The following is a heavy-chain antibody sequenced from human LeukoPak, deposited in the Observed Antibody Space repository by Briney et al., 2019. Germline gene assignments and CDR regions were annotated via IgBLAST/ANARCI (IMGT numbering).Heavy chain of an antibody. D-gene: IGHD6-6*01. V-gene: IGHV2-5*02. CDR1: GFSLSTSGVG. Sequence: SGPTLVNPTQTLTLTCTFSGFSLSTSGVGVGWIRQPPGKALEWLALIYWDDDKRYSPSLKSRLTITKDTTKNQVVLTMTNMDPVDTATYYCAHGNSSSSEAWREYYFDYWGQGTLVTVSP. CDR3: AHGNSSSSEAWREYYFDY. J-gene: IGHJ4*02. CDR2: IYWDDDK.